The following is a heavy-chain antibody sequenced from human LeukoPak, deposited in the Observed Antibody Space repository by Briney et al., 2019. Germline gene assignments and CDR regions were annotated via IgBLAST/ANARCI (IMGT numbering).Heavy chain of an antibody. Sequence: GGSLRLSCVASGFTFNSYAMNWVRQAPGKGLEWVAVISFDGSHEYYADSVKGRFTISRDNSRNTVYLQMDSLRAEDTAVYYCARAAGVRNWFDPWGQGTLVTVSS. J-gene: IGHJ5*02. CDR2: ISFDGSHE. CDR1: GFTFNSYA. V-gene: IGHV3-30*14. CDR3: ARAAGVRNWFDP.